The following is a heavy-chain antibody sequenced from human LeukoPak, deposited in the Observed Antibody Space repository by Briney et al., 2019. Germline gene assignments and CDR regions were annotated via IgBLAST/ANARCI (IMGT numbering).Heavy chain of an antibody. J-gene: IGHJ4*02. CDR3: ARDGSSTTWDY. D-gene: IGHD2-2*01. Sequence: GASVKVSCKASGYTFTSYYMHWVRQAPGQGLEWMGIINPNSGSTNYAQKFQGRVTMTRDTSTSTAYMELSSLRSDDTAVYYCARDGSSTTWDYGGQGTLVTVSS. CDR1: GYTFTSYY. CDR2: INPNSGST. V-gene: IGHV1-46*01.